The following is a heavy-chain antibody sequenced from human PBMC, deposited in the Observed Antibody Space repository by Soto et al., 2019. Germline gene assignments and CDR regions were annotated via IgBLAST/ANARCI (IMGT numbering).Heavy chain of an antibody. CDR2: IHYSGST. CDR3: ACSSGSWLTCFAY. CDR1: GCSISSSSYY. V-gene: IGHV4-39*01. Sequence: PSETLSLTCTVSGCSISSSSYYWGWIRQPPGKGLEWIGSIHYSGSTYYNPSLKSRVTISVDTSKNQFSLKLSSVTAADTAVYYCACSSGSWLTCFAYWGQGTLVTVS. J-gene: IGHJ4*02. D-gene: IGHD6-13*01.